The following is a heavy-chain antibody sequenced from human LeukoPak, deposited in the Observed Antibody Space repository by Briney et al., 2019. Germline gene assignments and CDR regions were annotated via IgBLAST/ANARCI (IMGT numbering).Heavy chain of an antibody. CDR2: INHSGST. Sequence: SETLSLTCAVYGGSFSGYYWSWIRQPPGKGLEWIGEINHSGSTNYNPSLKSRVTISVDTSKNQFSLKLTSVTAADTAVYFCAKRDGYNRHYWGQGTLVTVSS. V-gene: IGHV4-34*01. CDR1: GGSFSGYY. J-gene: IGHJ4*02. CDR3: AKRDGYNRHY. D-gene: IGHD5-24*01.